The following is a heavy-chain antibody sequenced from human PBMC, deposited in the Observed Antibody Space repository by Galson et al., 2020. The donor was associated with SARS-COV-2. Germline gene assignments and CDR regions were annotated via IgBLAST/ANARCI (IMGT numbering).Heavy chain of an antibody. V-gene: IGHV3-33*01. D-gene: IGHD3-10*01. J-gene: IGHJ6*04. CDR2: IWYDGSNK. CDR1: GFTFSSYG. Sequence: GESLKISCAASGFTFSSYGMHRVRQAPGKGLEWVAVIWYDGSNKYYADSVKGRFTISRDNSKNTLYLQMNSLRAEDTAVYYCARDYRFGESMPLDGDVWGKGTTVTVSS. CDR3: ARDYRFGESMPLDGDV.